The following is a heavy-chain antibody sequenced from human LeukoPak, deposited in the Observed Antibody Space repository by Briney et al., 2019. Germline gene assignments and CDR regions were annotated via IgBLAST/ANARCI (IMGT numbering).Heavy chain of an antibody. V-gene: IGHV3-7*04. Sequence: GGSLRLSCAASGFTFSSYWMTWVRQAPGKGLEWVANIKSDGTQNYYVDSVKGRFTISRDNAKNSLYLQMNSLRADETAVYYCARLRPYSSSWYAYYGMDVWGQGTTVTVSS. CDR1: GFTFSSYW. CDR2: IKSDGTQN. J-gene: IGHJ6*02. D-gene: IGHD6-13*01. CDR3: ARLRPYSSSWYAYYGMDV.